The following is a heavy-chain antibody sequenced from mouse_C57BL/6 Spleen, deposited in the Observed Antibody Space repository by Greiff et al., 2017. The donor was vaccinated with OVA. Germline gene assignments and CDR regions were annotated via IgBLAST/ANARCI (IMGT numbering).Heavy chain of an antibody. Sequence: VQLQQPGAELVKPGASVKMSCKASGYTFTSYWITWVKQRPGQGLEWIGDIYPGSGSTNYNEKFKSKATLTVDPSSSTAYLQLSSLPSEDAAVYDCARKVLITTVPSDYWGQGTTLTVSS. CDR3: ARKVLITTVPSDY. CDR2: IYPGSGST. J-gene: IGHJ2*01. CDR1: GYTFTSYW. D-gene: IGHD1-1*01. V-gene: IGHV1-55*01.